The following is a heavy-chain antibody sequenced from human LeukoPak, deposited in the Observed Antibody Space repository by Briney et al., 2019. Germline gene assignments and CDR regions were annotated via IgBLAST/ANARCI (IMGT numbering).Heavy chain of an antibody. CDR3: ARGRMVVAPISSYYYYYYMDV. J-gene: IGHJ6*03. CDR1: GGTFSSYT. D-gene: IGHD6-6*01. Sequence: SVKVSCKASGGTFSSYTISWVRQAPGQGLEWMGRIIPILGIANYAQKFQGRVTITADKSTSTAYMELSGLRSEDTAVYYCARGRMVVAPISSYYYYYYMDVWGKGTTVTVSS. V-gene: IGHV1-69*02. CDR2: IIPILGIA.